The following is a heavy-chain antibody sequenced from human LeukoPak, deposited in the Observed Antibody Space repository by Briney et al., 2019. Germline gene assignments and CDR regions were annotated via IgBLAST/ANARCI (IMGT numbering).Heavy chain of an antibody. D-gene: IGHD3-22*01. J-gene: IGHJ4*02. CDR3: ARGDSSGYYFDY. Sequence: ASVKVSCKVSGYTLTELSMHWVRQAPGKGLEWMGGFDPEDGETIYAQKFQGRVTMTTDTSTSTAYMELRSLRSEDTAVYYCARGDSSGYYFDYWGQGTLVTVSS. CDR1: GYTLTELS. CDR2: FDPEDGET. V-gene: IGHV1-24*01.